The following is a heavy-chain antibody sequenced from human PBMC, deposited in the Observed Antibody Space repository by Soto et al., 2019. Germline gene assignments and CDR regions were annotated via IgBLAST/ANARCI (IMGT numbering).Heavy chain of an antibody. Sequence: EVQLVESGGGLVQPGGSLRLSCAASGFTLSSYSMNWVRQAPGKGLEWVSYISSSSATIYYADSVKGRFTISRDTAKNSLYLQMNSLRDEDTAGYYCARDYHMGVTAIFAFDIWGQGTMVTVSS. CDR2: ISSSSATI. D-gene: IGHD2-21*02. CDR3: ARDYHMGVTAIFAFDI. CDR1: GFTLSSYS. V-gene: IGHV3-48*02. J-gene: IGHJ3*02.